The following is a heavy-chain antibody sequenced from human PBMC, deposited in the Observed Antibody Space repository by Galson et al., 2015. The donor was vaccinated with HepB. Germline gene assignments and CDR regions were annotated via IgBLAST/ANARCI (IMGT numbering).Heavy chain of an antibody. CDR2: ISSSSSYI. CDR3: ARDLNGWFGADGMDV. D-gene: IGHD3-10*01. V-gene: IGHV3-21*01. J-gene: IGHJ6*02. CDR1: GFNFSSYS. Sequence: SLRLSCAASGFNFSSYSMNWVRQAPGKGLEWVPSISSSSSYISYADSVKGRFTISRDNAKNSLYLQMNSLRAEDTAVYYCARDLNGWFGADGMDVWGQGTTVTVSS.